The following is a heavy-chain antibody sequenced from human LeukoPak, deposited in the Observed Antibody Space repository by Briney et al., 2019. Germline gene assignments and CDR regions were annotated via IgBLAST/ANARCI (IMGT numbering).Heavy chain of an antibody. Sequence: SETLSLTCAVYGGSFSGYYWSWIRQPPGKGLEWIGEINHSGSTNYNPSLKSRVTISVDTSKNQFSLKLSSVTAADTAVYYCARRVWDRPNYDYVWGSYRRNANRYYFDYWGQGTLVTVSS. CDR3: ARRVWDRPNYDYVWGSYRRNANRYYFDY. D-gene: IGHD3-16*02. CDR1: GGSFSGYY. V-gene: IGHV4-34*01. J-gene: IGHJ4*02. CDR2: INHSGST.